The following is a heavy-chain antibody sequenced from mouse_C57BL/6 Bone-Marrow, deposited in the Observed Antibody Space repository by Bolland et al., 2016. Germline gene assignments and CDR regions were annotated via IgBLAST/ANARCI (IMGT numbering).Heavy chain of an antibody. Sequence: SGYTKYNQKFKDKATLTADKSSSTAYMQLSSLTYEDSAVYYCARRSNYDYARDYWGQGTS. D-gene: IGHD2-5*01. CDR3: ARRSNYDYARDY. J-gene: IGHJ4*01. V-gene: IGHV1-7*01. CDR2: SGYT.